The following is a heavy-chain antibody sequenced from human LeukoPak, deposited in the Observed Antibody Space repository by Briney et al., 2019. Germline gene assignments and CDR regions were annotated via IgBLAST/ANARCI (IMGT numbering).Heavy chain of an antibody. CDR3: AKGRYSSSWYGLFDY. V-gene: IGHV3-23*01. D-gene: IGHD6-13*01. CDR2: ISGSGGST. Sequence: PGGSLRLSCAASGFTFSNYAMSWVRQAPGKGLEWVSAISGSGGSTYYADSVKGRFTISRDNSKNTLYLQMNSLRAEDTAVYYCAKGRYSSSWYGLFDYWGQGTLVTVSS. CDR1: GFTFSNYA. J-gene: IGHJ4*02.